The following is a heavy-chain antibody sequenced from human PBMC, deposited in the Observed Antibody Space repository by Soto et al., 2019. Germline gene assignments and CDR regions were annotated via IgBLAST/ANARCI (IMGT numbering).Heavy chain of an antibody. CDR1: GGSISTSGYS. V-gene: IGHV4-30-2*01. J-gene: IGHJ6*02. CDR2: IYQTGRT. D-gene: IGHD3-3*01. Sequence: QLQLQESGSGLVQPSQTLSLTCTASGGSISTSGYSWTWIRQPPGGGLEWIGSIYQTGRTYVIPSPKSRVTMSLAKSKYQFSLNPTAVTAADPALYCCAREMTIFGVAPGGGVDVWGQGTTVTVSS. CDR3: AREMTIFGVAPGGGVDV.